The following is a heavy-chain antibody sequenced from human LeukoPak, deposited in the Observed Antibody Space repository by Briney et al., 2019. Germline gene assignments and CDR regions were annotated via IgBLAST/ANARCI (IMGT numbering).Heavy chain of an antibody. J-gene: IGHJ4*02. V-gene: IGHV1-69*13. Sequence: SVKVSCKASGGTFSSYAISWVRQAPGQGLEWLGGIIPIFGTANYAQKFQGRVTITADESTSTAYMELSSLRSEDTAVYYCARGGYSGSYYAQFDYWGQGTLVTVSS. CDR3: ARGGYSGSYYAQFDY. CDR2: IIPIFGTA. D-gene: IGHD1-26*01. CDR1: GGTFSSYA.